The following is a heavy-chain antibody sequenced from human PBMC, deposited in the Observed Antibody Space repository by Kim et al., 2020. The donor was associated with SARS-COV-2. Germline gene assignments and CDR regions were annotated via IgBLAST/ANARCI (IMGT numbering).Heavy chain of an antibody. J-gene: IGHJ6*02. CDR1: GGSISSSNW. V-gene: IGHV4-4*02. D-gene: IGHD4-17*01. CDR3: ARETTVIFGDYYYGMDV. CDR2: IYHSGST. Sequence: SETLSLTCAVSGGSISSSNWWSWVRQPPGKGLEWIGEIYHSGSTNYNPSLKSRVTISVDKSKNQFSLQLSSVTAADTAVYYCARETTVIFGDYYYGMDVGGQGTTVTVSS.